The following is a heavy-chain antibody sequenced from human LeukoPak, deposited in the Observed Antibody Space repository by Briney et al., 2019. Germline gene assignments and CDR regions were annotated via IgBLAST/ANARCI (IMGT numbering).Heavy chain of an antibody. CDR1: GYTFTGYY. J-gene: IGHJ4*02. V-gene: IGHV1-2*02. Sequence: GASVKVSCKASGYTFTGYYMHWVRQAPGQGLEWMGWINPNSGGTNYAQKFQGRVTMTRDTSISTAYMELSRLRSDDTAVYYCARDNYDSCGFSLDYWGQGTVVTVSS. CDR3: ARDNYDSCGFSLDY. CDR2: INPNSGGT. D-gene: IGHD3-22*01.